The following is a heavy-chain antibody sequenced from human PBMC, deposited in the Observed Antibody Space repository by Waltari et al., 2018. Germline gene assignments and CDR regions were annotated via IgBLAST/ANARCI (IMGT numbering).Heavy chain of an antibody. CDR3: ARDNWNFEDYYYYGMDV. V-gene: IGHV4-61*02. CDR2: IYTSWST. Sequence: QVQLQESGPGLVKPSQTLSLTCTVSGGSISSGSYYWSWIRQHAGKGLEWIGRIYTSWSTNYNPSLKSRVTISVDTSKNQFSLKLSSVTAADTAVYYCARDNWNFEDYYYYGMDVWGQGTTVTVSS. J-gene: IGHJ6*02. CDR1: GGSISSGSYY. D-gene: IGHD1-1*01.